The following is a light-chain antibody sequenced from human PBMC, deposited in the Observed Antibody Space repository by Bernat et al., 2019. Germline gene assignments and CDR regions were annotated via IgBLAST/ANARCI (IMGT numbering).Light chain of an antibody. V-gene: IGLV2-8*01. Sequence: QSALTQPPSASGSPGQSVTISCTGTSSDAGGYNSVSWYQQHPGKAPKLMIHEVIKRPSGVPDRFSGSKSGNTASLTVSGLQAEDEADYYCSSYAGSNNLGVFGTGTKVTVL. CDR3: SSYAGSNNLGV. CDR1: SSDAGGYNS. CDR2: EVI. J-gene: IGLJ1*01.